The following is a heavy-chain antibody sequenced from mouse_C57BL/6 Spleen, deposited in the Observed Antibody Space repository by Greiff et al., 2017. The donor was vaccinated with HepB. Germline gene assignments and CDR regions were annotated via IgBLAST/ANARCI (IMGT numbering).Heavy chain of an antibody. J-gene: IGHJ3*01. Sequence: DVMLVESGGGLVKPGGSLKLSCAASGFTFSDYGMHWVRQAPEKGLEWVAYISSGSSTIYYADTVKGRFTISRDNAKNTLFLQMTSLKSEDTSMYSCAMHSSGTWFAYWGQGTLVTVSA. V-gene: IGHV5-17*01. D-gene: IGHD3-2*02. CDR1: GFTFSDYG. CDR3: AMHSSGTWFAY. CDR2: ISSGSSTI.